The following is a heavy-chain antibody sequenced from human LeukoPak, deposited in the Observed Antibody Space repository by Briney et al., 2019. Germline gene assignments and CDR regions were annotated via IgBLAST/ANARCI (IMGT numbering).Heavy chain of an antibody. D-gene: IGHD5-24*01. CDR1: GFTFSSYH. Sequence: PGGSLRLSCAASGFTFSSYHMHWVRQAPGKGLEWVAVISYDGTKKSYADSLEGRVTISRDNSKNTLYLQIESLRPEDAAAYHCARDAYKGLYYFDSWGRGTLVAVSS. V-gene: IGHV3-30*03. CDR3: ARDAYKGLYYFDS. J-gene: IGHJ4*02. CDR2: ISYDGTKK.